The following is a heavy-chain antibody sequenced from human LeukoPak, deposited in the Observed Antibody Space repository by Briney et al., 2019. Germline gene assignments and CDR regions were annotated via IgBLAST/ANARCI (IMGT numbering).Heavy chain of an antibody. J-gene: IGHJ4*02. CDR2: IKLDGSEK. V-gene: IGHV3-7*03. CDR3: ARDQYDTWSRRGNFDS. CDR1: GFSFGKYW. Sequence: GGSQRLSCVASGFSFGKYWMSWVRQAPGKGLEWVANIKLDGSEKNYVDSVKGRFTISRDNTKNSLYLQMNSLRAEDTAVFYCARDQYDTWSRRGNFDSWGQGTLVIVSS. D-gene: IGHD3/OR15-3a*01.